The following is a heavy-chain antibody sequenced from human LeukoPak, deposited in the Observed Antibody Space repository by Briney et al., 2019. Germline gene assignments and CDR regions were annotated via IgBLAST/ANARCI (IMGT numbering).Heavy chain of an antibody. D-gene: IGHD6-19*01. CDR1: GGSFSGYY. CDR3: ARERPSISSGWYQDAFDV. CDR2: INHSGST. J-gene: IGHJ3*01. V-gene: IGHV4-34*01. Sequence: SSETLSLTCAVYGGSFSGYYWSWIRQPPGKGLEWIGEINHSGSTNYNPSLKSRVTISVDTSKNHFSLKLSSVTAADTAVYYCARERPSISSGWYQDAFDVWGQGTMVTVSS.